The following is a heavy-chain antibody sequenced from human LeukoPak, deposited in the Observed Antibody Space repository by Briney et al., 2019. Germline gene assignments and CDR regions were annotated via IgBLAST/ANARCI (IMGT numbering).Heavy chain of an antibody. Sequence: GGSLRLSCAASGFTFSSYWMHWVRQAPGKGLVWVSRINSDGSSTSYADSVKGRFTISRDNAKNTLYLQMNSLRAEDTAVYYCARDLYICDGDYGREFDYWGQGTLVTVSS. CDR1: GFTFSSYW. V-gene: IGHV3-74*01. CDR3: ARDLYICDGDYGREFDY. CDR2: INSDGSST. J-gene: IGHJ4*02. D-gene: IGHD4-17*01.